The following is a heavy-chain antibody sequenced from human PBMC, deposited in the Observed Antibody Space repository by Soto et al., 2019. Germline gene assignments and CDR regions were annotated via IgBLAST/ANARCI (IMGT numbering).Heavy chain of an antibody. V-gene: IGHV4-59*08. CDR1: GGSISSYY. Sequence: SETMSLTCTVSGGSISSYYWTWIRQPPGKGLEWIGYIFYSGSTNYNPSLKSRVTISVDTSKNQFSLKLSSVTADDTAVYYCARNSGWYRLDYWGQGALVTVSS. D-gene: IGHD6-19*01. CDR2: IFYSGST. CDR3: ARNSGWYRLDY. J-gene: IGHJ4*02.